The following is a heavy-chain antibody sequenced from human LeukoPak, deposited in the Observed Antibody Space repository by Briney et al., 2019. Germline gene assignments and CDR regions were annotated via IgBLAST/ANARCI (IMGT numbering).Heavy chain of an antibody. CDR3: TQGAVSGWYAEY. Sequence: SGPTLVQPTPTLTLTCTFSGCSLSTSGVGVGWIRQPPGKALEWLALIYWDDDKRYSPSLKSRLTFTKDTSKNQVVVTLTNMDPVGSATYCCTQGAVSGWYAEYWRQGTVVSVSS. V-gene: IGHV2-5*02. CDR2: IYWDDDK. D-gene: IGHD2-15*01. CDR1: GCSLSTSGVG. J-gene: IGHJ4*02.